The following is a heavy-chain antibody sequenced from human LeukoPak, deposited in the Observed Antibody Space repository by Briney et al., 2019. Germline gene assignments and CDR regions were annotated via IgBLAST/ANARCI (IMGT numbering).Heavy chain of an antibody. J-gene: IGHJ4*02. CDR3: ARGPPGLWFDYFDY. CDR1: GFTSSSYS. CDR2: ISSSSSYI. V-gene: IGHV3-21*01. Sequence: GGSLRLSCAASGFTSSSYSMNWVRQAPGKGLEWVSSISSSSSYIYYADSVKGRFTISRDNAKNSLYLQMNSLRAEDTAVYYCARGPPGLWFDYFDYWGQGTLVTVSS. D-gene: IGHD3-10*01.